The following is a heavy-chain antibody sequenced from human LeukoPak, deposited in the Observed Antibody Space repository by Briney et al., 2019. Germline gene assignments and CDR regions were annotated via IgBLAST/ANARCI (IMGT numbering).Heavy chain of an antibody. V-gene: IGHV4-34*01. CDR3: ARGYYYGSGSYSDFDY. CDR1: GGSFSGYY. J-gene: IGHJ4*02. Sequence: SETLSLTCAVYGGSFSGYYWSWIRRPPGKGLEWIGEINHSGSTNYNPSLKSRVTISADTSKNQFSLKLSSVTAADTAVYYCARGYYYGSGSYSDFDYWGQGTLVTVSS. D-gene: IGHD3-10*01. CDR2: INHSGST.